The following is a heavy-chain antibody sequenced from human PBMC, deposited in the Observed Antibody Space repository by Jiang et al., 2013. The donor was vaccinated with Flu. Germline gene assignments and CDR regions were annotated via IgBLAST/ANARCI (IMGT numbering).Heavy chain of an antibody. CDR3: ARAADDSSGYYYFDRFDY. J-gene: IGHJ4*02. V-gene: IGHV1-69*04. D-gene: IGHD3-22*01. Sequence: AQKFQGRVTITADKSTSTAYMELSSLRSEDTAVYYCARAADDSSGYYYFDRFDYWGQGTLVTVSS.